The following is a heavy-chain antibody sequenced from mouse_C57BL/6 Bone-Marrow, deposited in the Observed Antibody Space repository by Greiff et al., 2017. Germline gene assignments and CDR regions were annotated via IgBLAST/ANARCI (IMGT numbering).Heavy chain of an antibody. J-gene: IGHJ1*03. V-gene: IGHV1-59*01. CDR3: ARNYYGSSWNWYFDV. D-gene: IGHD1-1*01. CDR2: IDPSDSYT. CDR1: GYTFTSYW. Sequence: QVQLQQPGAELVRPGTSVKLSCTASGYTFTSYWMHWVKQRPGQGLEWIGVIDPSDSYTNYTQKFKGKATLTVDTSSSTAYMQLSSLTSEDSAVYYCARNYYGSSWNWYFDVWGTGTTVTVSS.